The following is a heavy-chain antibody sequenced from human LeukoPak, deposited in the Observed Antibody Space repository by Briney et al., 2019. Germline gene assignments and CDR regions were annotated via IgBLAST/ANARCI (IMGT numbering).Heavy chain of an antibody. Sequence: GGSPRLSCVASGFTFSSYSMTWVRQAPGKGLEWVSSMSRSSSNRYYGDSVKGRFTISRDNAKNSLYLQMNSLRAEDTAVYYCARVKEASAFDIWGHGTMVTVSS. CDR2: MSRSSSNR. J-gene: IGHJ3*02. V-gene: IGHV3-21*01. CDR3: ARVKEASAFDI. CDR1: GFTFSSYS. D-gene: IGHD5-12*01.